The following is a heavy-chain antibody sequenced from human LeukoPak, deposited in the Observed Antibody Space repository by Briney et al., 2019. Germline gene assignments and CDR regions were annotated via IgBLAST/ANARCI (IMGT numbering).Heavy chain of an antibody. CDR2: ISSSGSTI. Sequence: QPGGSLRLSCAASGFTFSSYEMNWVRQAPGKGLEGVSYISSSGSTIYYADSVKGRFTISRDNAKNSLYLQMNSVRAEDTAVYYCAELGITMIGGVWGKGTTVTISS. V-gene: IGHV3-48*03. CDR3: AELGITMIGGV. D-gene: IGHD3-10*02. CDR1: GFTFSSYE. J-gene: IGHJ6*04.